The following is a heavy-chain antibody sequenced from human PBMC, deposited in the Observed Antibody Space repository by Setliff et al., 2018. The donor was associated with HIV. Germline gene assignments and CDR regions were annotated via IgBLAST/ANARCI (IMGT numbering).Heavy chain of an antibody. D-gene: IGHD2-2*01. CDR2: IIESGGT. J-gene: IGHJ4*02. Sequence: GGSLRLSCAVSGFTFRSYGMTWVRQAPGKGLEWVSAIIESGGTFYTDSVKGRFTISRDNSKNTLYLQMNSLRAEDTAVYYCAKVTSFWFEDYWGQGTLVTVSS. V-gene: IGHV3-23*01. CDR3: AKVTSFWFEDY. CDR1: GFTFRSYG.